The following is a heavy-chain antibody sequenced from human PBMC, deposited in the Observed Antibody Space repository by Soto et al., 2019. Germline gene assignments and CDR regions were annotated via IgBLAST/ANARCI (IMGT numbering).Heavy chain of an antibody. CDR1: GYTFTSYA. CDR3: ARDSGYVYYYYYYGMDV. D-gene: IGHD5-12*01. V-gene: IGHV1-3*01. CDR2: INAGNGNT. Sequence: SVKVSCKPSGYTFTSYAMHWVRQAPGQRLEWMGWINAGNGNTKYSQKFQGRVTITRDTSASTAYMELSSLRSEDTAVYYCARDSGYVYYYYYYGMDVWGQGTTVTGSS. J-gene: IGHJ6*02.